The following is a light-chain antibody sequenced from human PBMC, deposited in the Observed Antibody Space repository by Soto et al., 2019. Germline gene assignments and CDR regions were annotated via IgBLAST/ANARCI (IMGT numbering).Light chain of an antibody. Sequence: DIQLTQSPSTLSASVGDRVTLTYRASQTIFNWLAWYKRKPGKVPKLLSYAASTLQSGVPSRFSGSGSETDFTLTISSLLPDDFATYFCQQYKSYFRTFGQGTKVDIK. V-gene: IGKV1-5*01. CDR1: QTIFNW. CDR2: AAS. J-gene: IGKJ1*01. CDR3: QQYKSYFRT.